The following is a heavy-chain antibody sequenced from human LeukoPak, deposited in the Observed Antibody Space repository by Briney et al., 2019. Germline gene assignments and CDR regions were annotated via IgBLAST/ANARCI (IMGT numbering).Heavy chain of an antibody. V-gene: IGHV3-30*04. Sequence: PGGSLRLSCAASGFTFSSYAMHWVRQAPGKGLEWVAVISYDGSNKYYADSVKGRFTISRDNSKNTLYLQMNSLRAEDTAVYYCAKTFRANFFDSWGQGTLVTVSS. J-gene: IGHJ4*02. CDR2: ISYDGSNK. CDR3: AKTFRANFFDS. CDR1: GFTFSSYA. D-gene: IGHD2-8*01.